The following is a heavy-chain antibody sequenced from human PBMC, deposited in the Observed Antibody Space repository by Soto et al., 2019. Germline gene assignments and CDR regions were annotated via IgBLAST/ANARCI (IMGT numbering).Heavy chain of an antibody. V-gene: IGHV3-64D*06. J-gene: IGHJ3*02. Sequence: LRLSCSASGFTFSSYAMHWVRQAPGKGLEYVSAISSNGGSTYYADSVKGRFTISRDNSKNTLYLQMSSLRAEDTAVYYCVKGSGYPVNAFDIWGQGTMVTVSS. CDR1: GFTFSSYA. CDR2: ISSNGGST. CDR3: VKGSGYPVNAFDI. D-gene: IGHD3-22*01.